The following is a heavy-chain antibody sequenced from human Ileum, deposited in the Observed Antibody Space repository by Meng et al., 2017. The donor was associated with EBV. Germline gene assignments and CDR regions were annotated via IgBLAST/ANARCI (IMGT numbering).Heavy chain of an antibody. J-gene: IGHJ4*02. CDR1: GYTFSRNA. CDR2: ISTNTGNT. Sequence: QLVPAGCESKKPGAPVKVSCKASGYTFSRNAINWVRQAPGQRLEWMGWISTNTGNTTYAQGFAGRFSLSLDTSVSTAYLQISGLKAEDTAIYYCARDSGYTRSWSGDYWGQGTLVTVSS. V-gene: IGHV7-4-1*02. D-gene: IGHD6-13*01. CDR3: ARDSGYTRSWSGDY.